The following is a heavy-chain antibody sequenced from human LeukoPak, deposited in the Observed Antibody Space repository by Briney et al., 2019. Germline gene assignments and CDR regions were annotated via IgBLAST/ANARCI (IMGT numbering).Heavy chain of an antibody. CDR1: GFTFSSYW. CDR3: AIPAGT. V-gene: IGHV3-74*01. CDR2: LNSDGSYT. J-gene: IGHJ5*02. D-gene: IGHD6-13*01. Sequence: GGSLRLSCAASGFTFSSYWMHWVRQAPGKGLVWVSRLNSDGSYTTYADSVKGRFTISRDNAKNSLYLQMNSLRAEDTAVYYCAIPAGTWGQGTLVTVSS.